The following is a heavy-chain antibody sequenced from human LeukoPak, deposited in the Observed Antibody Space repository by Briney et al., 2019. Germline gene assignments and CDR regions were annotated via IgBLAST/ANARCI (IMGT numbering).Heavy chain of an antibody. CDR2: MNPNSGNT. Sequence: ASVKVSCKASGYTFTSYDINWVRQATGQGLEWMGWMNPNSGNTGYAQKFQGRVTMTRNTSIGTAYMELSSLRSEDTAVYYCARGLRSGSYYGLDYWGQGTLVTVSS. CDR1: GYTFTSYD. D-gene: IGHD1-26*01. V-gene: IGHV1-8*01. CDR3: ARGLRSGSYYGLDY. J-gene: IGHJ4*02.